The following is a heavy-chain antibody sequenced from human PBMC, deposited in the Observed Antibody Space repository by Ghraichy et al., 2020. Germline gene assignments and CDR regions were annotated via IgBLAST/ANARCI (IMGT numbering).Heavy chain of an antibody. D-gene: IGHD3-22*01. V-gene: IGHV3-9*01. CDR2: TSWNSASI. CDR3: AKDINSLYDSSGPWGAFDI. Sequence: SLNISCAASGFKFDDYGMHWVRQGPGKGLEWVAGTSWNSASISYADSLKGRFTISRDNAKNSLYLQMNSLRAEDTAMYYCAKDINSLYDSSGPWGAFDIWGKGTVVTVSS. J-gene: IGHJ3*02. CDR1: GFKFDDYG.